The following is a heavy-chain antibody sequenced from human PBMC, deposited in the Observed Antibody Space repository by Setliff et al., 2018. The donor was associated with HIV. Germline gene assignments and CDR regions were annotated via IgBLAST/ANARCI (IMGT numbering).Heavy chain of an antibody. D-gene: IGHD3-22*01. J-gene: IGHJ5*02. CDR1: GGFISASDYY. Sequence: SETLSLTCTVSGGFISASDYYWSWVRQRPGKGLEWIGYIYHSGDAYYNPTLKSRLSLSVDTSRDQFSLDLTSVTAADTAVYYCATYNYDSRGHYSGWFDTWGQGTLVTVSS. CDR2: IYHSGDA. V-gene: IGHV4-31*03. CDR3: ATYNYDSRGHYSGWFDT.